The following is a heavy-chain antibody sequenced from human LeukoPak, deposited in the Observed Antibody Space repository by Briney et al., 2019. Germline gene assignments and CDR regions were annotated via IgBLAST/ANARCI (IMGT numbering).Heavy chain of an antibody. J-gene: IGHJ4*02. D-gene: IGHD2-8*02. Sequence: PGRSLRLSCAASGFTFSSYGMHWVRQAPGKGLEGVAVISYDGSNKYYADSVKGRFTISRDNAKNSLYLQMNSLRAEDTAVYYCARRVLRLTQIIPQCDYFDYWGQGTLVTVSS. CDR3: ARRVLRLTQIIPQCDYFDY. CDR1: GFTFSSYG. V-gene: IGHV3-30*03. CDR2: ISYDGSNK.